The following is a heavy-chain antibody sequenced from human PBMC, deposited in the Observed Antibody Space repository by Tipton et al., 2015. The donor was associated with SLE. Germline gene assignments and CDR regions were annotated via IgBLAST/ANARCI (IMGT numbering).Heavy chain of an antibody. J-gene: IGHJ6*03. D-gene: IGHD3-3*01. CDR2: IFNGWNT. Sequence: TLSLTCFVPGGSVSSSNQYWGWMRQTPGKGLEWIGSIFNGWNTYYNPSLKSRVTISVDTSKNQFSLKLMSLTAADTAVYYCARARSEYTFWRDYVYCLYYMDVWGRGPTVTVS. V-gene: IGHV4-39*07. CDR1: GGSVSSSNQY. CDR3: ARARSEYTFWRDYVYCLYYMDV.